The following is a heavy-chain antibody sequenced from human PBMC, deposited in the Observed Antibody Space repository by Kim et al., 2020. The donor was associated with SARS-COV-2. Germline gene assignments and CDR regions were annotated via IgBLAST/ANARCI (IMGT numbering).Heavy chain of an antibody. V-gene: IGHV6-1*01. J-gene: IGHJ4*02. Sequence: YAVSVKSRITINPDTSKNQFSLQLNSVTPEDTAVYYCARGDNWNQFPFDYWGQGTLVTVSS. D-gene: IGHD1-20*01. CDR3: ARGDNWNQFPFDY.